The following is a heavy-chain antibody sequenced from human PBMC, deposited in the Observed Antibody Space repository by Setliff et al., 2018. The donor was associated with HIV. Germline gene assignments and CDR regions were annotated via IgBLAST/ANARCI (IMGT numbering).Heavy chain of an antibody. CDR1: GYTFISYY. CDR2: INPSGGSI. D-gene: IGHD6-19*01. CDR3: ARGWSGVAVAGTPRFEY. Sequence: ASGYTFISYYMHWVRQAPGQGLEWMGIINPSGGSISYAQKFQGRLIMTTDTSTTTVYMELRSLRSDDTAVYFCARGWSGVAVAGTPRFEYWGQGILVTVSS. J-gene: IGHJ4*02. V-gene: IGHV1-46*01.